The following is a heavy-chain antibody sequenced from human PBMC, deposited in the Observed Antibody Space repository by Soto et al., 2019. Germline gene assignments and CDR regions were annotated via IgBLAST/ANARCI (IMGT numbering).Heavy chain of an antibody. V-gene: IGHV4-4*02. CDR1: GGSISSSNW. J-gene: IGHJ6*02. CDR2: NYHSGIT. Sequence: QVQLQESGPGLVKPSGTLSLTCAVSGGSISSSNWWSWLRQPPGKGLEWIEENYHSGITNYNPSRESRVTLSVDKSKNQVSLKLSSVTAAETAVYYGARDTLNGMDVWGQGTTVTVSS. CDR3: ARDTLNGMDV.